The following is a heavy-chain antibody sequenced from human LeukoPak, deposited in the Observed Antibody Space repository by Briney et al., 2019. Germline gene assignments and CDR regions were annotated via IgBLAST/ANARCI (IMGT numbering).Heavy chain of an antibody. Sequence: RPSETLSLTCAVYGGSFSGYYWSWIRQPPGKGLEWIGETNHSGSTNYNPSLKSRVTISVDTSKNQFSLKLSSVTAADTAVYYCARFTYYDILTGYYRYYYYYGMDVWGQGTTVTVSS. CDR3: ARFTYYDILTGYYRYYYYYGMDV. CDR1: GGSFSGYY. V-gene: IGHV4-34*01. CDR2: TNHSGST. D-gene: IGHD3-9*01. J-gene: IGHJ6*02.